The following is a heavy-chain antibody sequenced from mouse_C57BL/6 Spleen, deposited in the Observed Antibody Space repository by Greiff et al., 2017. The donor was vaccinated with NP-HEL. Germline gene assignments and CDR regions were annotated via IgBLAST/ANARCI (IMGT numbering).Heavy chain of an antibody. D-gene: IGHD1-1*01. CDR3: ARHENYGSSYAWFAY. Sequence: VMLVESGPGLVAPSQSLSITCTVSGFSLTSYGVHWVRQPPGKGLEWLVVIWSDGSTTYNSALKSRLSISKDNSKSQVFLKMNSLQTDDTAMYYCARHENYGSSYAWFAYWGQGTLVTVSA. CDR2: IWSDGST. J-gene: IGHJ3*01. CDR1: GFSLTSYG. V-gene: IGHV2-6-1*01.